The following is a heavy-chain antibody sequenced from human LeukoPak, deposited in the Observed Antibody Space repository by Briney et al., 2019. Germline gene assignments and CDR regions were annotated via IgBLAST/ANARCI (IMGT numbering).Heavy chain of an antibody. CDR3: ARSKYSSSAGGWFDS. CDR2: ISFDGSDK. D-gene: IGHD6-6*01. V-gene: IGHV3-30*04. J-gene: IGHJ5*01. CDR1: GFTLSSFA. Sequence: SGGSLRLSCAASGFTLSSFAMHWVRQAPGKGLEWVAVISFDGSDKYYADSVKGRLSISRDDSKNTLYMQMNSLRAEDTAVYYCARSKYSSSAGGWFDSWGQGTLVTVSS.